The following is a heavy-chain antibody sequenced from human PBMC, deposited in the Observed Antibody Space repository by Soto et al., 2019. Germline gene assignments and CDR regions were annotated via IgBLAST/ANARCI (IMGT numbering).Heavy chain of an antibody. CDR3: VCSSTSCPL. CDR1: GFTFSNYA. CDR2: ISSSDTST. J-gene: IGHJ4*02. V-gene: IGHV3-23*01. D-gene: IGHD2-2*01. Sequence: GGSLRLSCAASGFTFSNYAMSWVRQAPGKGLEWVSGISSSDTSTYYADSVEGRFTISRDNSKNTLYLQMNSLRAEDTAVYYCVCSSTSCPLWGQGTLVTVSS.